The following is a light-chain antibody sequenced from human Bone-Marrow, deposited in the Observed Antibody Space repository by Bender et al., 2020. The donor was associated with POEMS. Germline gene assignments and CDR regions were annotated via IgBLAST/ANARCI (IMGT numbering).Light chain of an antibody. CDR2: RAN. CDR1: SSNIVSNY. Sequence: QSVLTQPPSASGTPGQRVTITCSGSSSNIVSNYVYWYQQLPGAAPKLLIHRANQRPSGVPDRFSGSKSGTSASLAISGLRSEDEADYYCAAWDDSLSGQVFGTGTKVTVL. J-gene: IGLJ1*01. V-gene: IGLV1-47*01. CDR3: AAWDDSLSGQV.